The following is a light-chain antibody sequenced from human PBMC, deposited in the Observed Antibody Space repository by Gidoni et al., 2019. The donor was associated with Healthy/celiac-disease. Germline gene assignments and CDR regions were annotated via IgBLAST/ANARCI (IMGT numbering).Light chain of an antibody. CDR2: AAS. J-gene: IGKJ2*01. V-gene: IGKV1-39*01. CDR3: QQSYSTPYT. CDR1: QSISSY. Sequence: DIQITQSPSSLSASVGDRVTITCRASQSISSYINWYQKKPGKAPKLLIYAASRLQSGVPSMFSGSASGTDFTLTISSLQPEDFATYYCQQSYSTPYTFGQGPKLEIK.